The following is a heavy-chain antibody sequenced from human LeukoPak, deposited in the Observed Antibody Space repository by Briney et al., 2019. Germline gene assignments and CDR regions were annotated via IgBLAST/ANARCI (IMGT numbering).Heavy chain of an antibody. CDR3: AKFGLPYSIDL. V-gene: IGHV3-7*01. D-gene: IGHD3/OR15-3a*01. CDR2: IRPDGSAV. Sequence: GGSLRLSCKASGFSIHQSSMSWVRQAPVKGREWVASIRPDGSAVLYVDSVKGRFTFSRDNAKNSLDLQMNSLRAEDTALYYCAKFGLPYSIDLWGQGTMVTVSS. CDR1: GFSIHQSS. J-gene: IGHJ3*01.